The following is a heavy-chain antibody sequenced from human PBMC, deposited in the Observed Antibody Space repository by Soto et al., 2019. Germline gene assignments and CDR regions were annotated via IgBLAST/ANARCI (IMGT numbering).Heavy chain of an antibody. D-gene: IGHD6-13*01. J-gene: IGHJ6*02. Sequence: QVQLVESGGGVVQPGRSLRLSCAASGFTFNNYGMHWVRQAPGKGLEWVAVIWNDGNGYYYANSVKGRFTISRDNSKNTLYLQMSILRAEDTAVYYCARRQISPPTRGAASVRGAMDVWGQGTTVTVSS. CDR1: GFTFNNYG. CDR3: ARRQISPPTRGAASVRGAMDV. V-gene: IGHV3-33*01. CDR2: IWNDGNGY.